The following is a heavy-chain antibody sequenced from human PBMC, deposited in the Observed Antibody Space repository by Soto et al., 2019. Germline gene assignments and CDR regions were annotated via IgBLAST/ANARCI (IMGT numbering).Heavy chain of an antibody. V-gene: IGHV3-30-3*01. CDR2: ISYDGSNK. D-gene: IGHD2-2*01. Sequence: QVQLVESGGGVVQPGRSLRLSCAASGFTFSSYAMHWVRQAPGKGLEWVAVISYDGSNKYHADSVKGRFTISRDNSKNTLYLQMNSLRAEDTAVYYCASGRYCSSTSCYAYYYYGMDVWGQGTTVTVSS. CDR1: GFTFSSYA. J-gene: IGHJ6*02. CDR3: ASGRYCSSTSCYAYYYYGMDV.